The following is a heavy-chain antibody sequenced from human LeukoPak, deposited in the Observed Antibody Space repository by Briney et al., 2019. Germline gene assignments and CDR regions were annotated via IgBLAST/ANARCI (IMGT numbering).Heavy chain of an antibody. J-gene: IGHJ5*02. D-gene: IGHD2-2*01. CDR3: ARGGVPAALSNLNWFDP. V-gene: IGHV4-59*12. CDR2: IYYSGST. CDR1: GGSISSYY. Sequence: SETLSLTCTVSGGSISSYYWSWIRQPPGKGLEWIGYIYYSGSTNYNPSLKSRVTISLDTSKKQFSLKLSSVTAADTAVYYCARGGVPAALSNLNWFDPWGQGTLVTVSS.